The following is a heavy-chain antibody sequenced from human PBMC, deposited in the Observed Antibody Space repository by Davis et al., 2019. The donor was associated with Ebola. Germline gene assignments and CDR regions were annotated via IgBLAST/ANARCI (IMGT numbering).Heavy chain of an antibody. D-gene: IGHD1-1*01. Sequence: PGGSLRLSCAASGFTFSSYDMSWVRQAPGKGLDWVSRISSNGDKTYYADLVRGRFTISRDNSRNTLYLQMNSLRVEDTAVYYCGGAWNWGQGTLVTVSS. CDR2: ISSNGDKT. CDR3: GGAWN. V-gene: IGHV3-23*01. J-gene: IGHJ4*02. CDR1: GFTFSSYD.